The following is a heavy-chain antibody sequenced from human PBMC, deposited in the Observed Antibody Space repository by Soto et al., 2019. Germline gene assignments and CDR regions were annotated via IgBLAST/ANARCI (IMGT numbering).Heavy chain of an antibody. CDR3: ARSLNCISTSCYANWFDP. V-gene: IGHV1-2*04. CDR1: GYTFTGYY. Sequence: VASVKVSCKASGYTFTGYYMHWVRQAPGQGLEWMGWINPNSGGTNYAQKFQGWVTMTRDTSISTAYMELSRLRSDDTAVYYCARSLNCISTSCYANWFDPWGQGTLVTVSS. J-gene: IGHJ5*02. D-gene: IGHD2-2*01. CDR2: INPNSGGT.